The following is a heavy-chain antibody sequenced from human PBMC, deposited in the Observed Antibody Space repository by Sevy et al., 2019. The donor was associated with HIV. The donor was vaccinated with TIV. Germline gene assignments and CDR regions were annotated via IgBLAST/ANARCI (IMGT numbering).Heavy chain of an antibody. J-gene: IGHJ6*02. CDR2: IIPIIGTA. CDR1: GGTFSSYA. Sequence: ASVKVSCKASGGTFSSYAISWVRQAPGQGLEWMGGIIPIIGTANYAQKFQGRVTITADESTSTAYMELSSLRSEDTAVYYCARDRYGYSGYDFMDVWGQGTTVTVSS. V-gene: IGHV1-69*13. CDR3: ARDRYGYSGYDFMDV. D-gene: IGHD5-12*01.